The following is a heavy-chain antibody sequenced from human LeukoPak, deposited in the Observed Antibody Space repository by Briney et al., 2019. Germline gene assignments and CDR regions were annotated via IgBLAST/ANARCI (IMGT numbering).Heavy chain of an antibody. D-gene: IGHD5-18*01. CDR3: AIDRKAIGGYSYGYHDQ. Sequence: QPGGSLRLSCAASGFTFSSYAMHWVRKAPGKGLEWVAYISYDGSNKYYADSVKGRFTISRDNSKNTLYLQMNSLRAEDTAGYYCAIDRKAIGGYSYGYHDQWGRGTLLTVSS. V-gene: IGHV3-30*04. CDR1: GFTFSSYA. J-gene: IGHJ4*02. CDR2: ISYDGSNK.